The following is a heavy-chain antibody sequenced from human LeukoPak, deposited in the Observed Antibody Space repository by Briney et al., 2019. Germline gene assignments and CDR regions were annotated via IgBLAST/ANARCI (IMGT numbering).Heavy chain of an antibody. CDR1: GGSFSGYY. V-gene: IGHV4-34*01. J-gene: IGHJ6*03. D-gene: IGHD2-21*01. Sequence: SETLSLTCAVYGGSFSGYYWSWIRQPPGKGLEWIGEINHSGSTNYNPSLKSRVTISVDTSKNQFSLKLSSVTAADTAVYYCARQLLFPYYYYYYMDVWGQGTLVTVSS. CDR2: INHSGST. CDR3: ARQLLFPYYYYYYMDV.